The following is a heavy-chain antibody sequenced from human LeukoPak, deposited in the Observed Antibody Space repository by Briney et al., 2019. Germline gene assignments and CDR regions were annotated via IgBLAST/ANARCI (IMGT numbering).Heavy chain of an antibody. V-gene: IGHV3-21*01. J-gene: IGHJ1*01. CDR1: GFTFSSYS. CDR3: ARDMTTATTCYLQH. D-gene: IGHD4-17*01. Sequence: GGSLRLSCAASGFTFSSYSMNWVRQAPGKGLEWVSSIRYSRNYIYYADSEKGRFSISRDDAKNSLFLQMNGLRAEDTAVYYCARDMTTATTCYLQHWGQGTLVTVSS. CDR2: IRYSRNYI.